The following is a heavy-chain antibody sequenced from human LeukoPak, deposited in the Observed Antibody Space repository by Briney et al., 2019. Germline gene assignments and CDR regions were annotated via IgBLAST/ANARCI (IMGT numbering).Heavy chain of an antibody. Sequence: GRSLRLSCAASGFTFDDYAMHWVRQTPGKGLEWVSGISWYSGRIEYADSVKGRFTISRDNAKNSLYLQMNSLRPEDTALYYCAKYGSSPSWGQGTLVTVSS. V-gene: IGHV3-9*01. CDR3: AKYGSSPS. CDR1: GFTFDDYA. J-gene: IGHJ5*02. D-gene: IGHD6-19*01. CDR2: ISWYSGRI.